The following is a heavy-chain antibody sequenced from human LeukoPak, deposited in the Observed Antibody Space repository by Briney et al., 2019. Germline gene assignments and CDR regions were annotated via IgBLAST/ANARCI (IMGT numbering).Heavy chain of an antibody. J-gene: IGHJ4*02. D-gene: IGHD3-3*01. CDR2: IIPILGIA. Sequence: SVKVSCKASGGTFSSYAISWVRQAPGQGLEWMGRIIPILGIANYAQKFQGRVTITADKSASTAYMELSSLRSEDPAVYYCARDGDFWSGYQDYWGQGTLVTVSS. CDR1: GGTFSSYA. V-gene: IGHV1-69*04. CDR3: ARDGDFWSGYQDY.